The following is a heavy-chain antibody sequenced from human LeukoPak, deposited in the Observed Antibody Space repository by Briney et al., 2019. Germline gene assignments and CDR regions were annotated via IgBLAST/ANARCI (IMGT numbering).Heavy chain of an antibody. V-gene: IGHV3-33*01. CDR1: GFTFSSYG. CDR2: IWYDGSNK. Sequence: GGSLRLSCAASGFTFSSYGMHWVRQAPGKGLEWVAAIWYDGSNKYYADSVKGRFTISRDNSKNTLYLQMNSLRAEDTAVYYCARDSSGSIDYWGQGTLVTVSS. J-gene: IGHJ4*02. CDR3: ARDSSGSIDY.